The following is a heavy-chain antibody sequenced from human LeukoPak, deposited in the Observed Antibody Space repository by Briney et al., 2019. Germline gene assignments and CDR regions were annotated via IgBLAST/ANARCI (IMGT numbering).Heavy chain of an antibody. J-gene: IGHJ4*02. Sequence: GGSLRLSCAASGFTFSSYAMHWVRQAPGKGLEWVAVISYDGSNKYYADSVKGRFTISRDNSKNTLYLQMNSLRAEDTAVYYCARVNSSSSYYFDYWGQGTLVTVSS. CDR1: GFTFSSYA. CDR3: ARVNSSSSYYFDY. V-gene: IGHV3-30-3*01. CDR2: ISYDGSNK. D-gene: IGHD6-6*01.